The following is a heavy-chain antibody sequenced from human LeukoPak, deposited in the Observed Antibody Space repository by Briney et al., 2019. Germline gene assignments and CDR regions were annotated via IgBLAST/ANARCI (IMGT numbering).Heavy chain of an antibody. J-gene: IGHJ4*02. CDR3: ARALTTVTQYYFDY. D-gene: IGHD4-17*01. CDR2: IYHSGST. CDR1: GGSISRSNW. V-gene: IGHV4-4*02. Sequence: SETLSLTCAVSGGSISRSNWWSWVRPPPGKGLEWTGEIYHSGSTNYNPSLKSRVNISVDKSKNQFSLKLSSVTAADTAVYYCARALTTVTQYYFDYWGQGTLVTVSS.